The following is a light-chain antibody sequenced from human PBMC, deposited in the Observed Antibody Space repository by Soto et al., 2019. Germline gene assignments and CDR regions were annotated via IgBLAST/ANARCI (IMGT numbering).Light chain of an antibody. CDR1: QSLLHSNGYNY. J-gene: IGKJ1*01. Sequence: DIVMTQSPLSLPVTPGEPASISCRSSQSLLHSNGYNYLDWYLQKPGQSPQLLIYLGSNRASGVPYRFSGSGSVTDFTLKISRVEAEDVGVYYCMQALQTPRTFGQGTKVEIK. V-gene: IGKV2-28*01. CDR2: LGS. CDR3: MQALQTPRT.